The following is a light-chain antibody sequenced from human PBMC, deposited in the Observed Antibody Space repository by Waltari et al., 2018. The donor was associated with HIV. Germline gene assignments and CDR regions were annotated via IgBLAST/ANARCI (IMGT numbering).Light chain of an antibody. V-gene: IGKV1-12*01. J-gene: IGKJ2*01. CDR3: QQANSFPHT. CDR2: DAS. CDR1: QFISTS. Sequence: DIQMTQSPSSMSASVGDEVTITCRATQFISTSLAWYQQRPNRAPKLLIFDASRLQIGAPSRVSGRASGTQFTLTINSLQPEDVATYYCQQANSFPHTFGQGT.